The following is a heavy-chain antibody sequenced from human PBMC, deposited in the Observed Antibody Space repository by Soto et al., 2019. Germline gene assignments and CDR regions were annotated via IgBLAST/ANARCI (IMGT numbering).Heavy chain of an antibody. J-gene: IGHJ4*02. CDR2: IYYSGST. CDR1: GGSISSYY. V-gene: IGHV4-59*01. CDR3: ARSSPGSYYKQY. Sequence: SETLSLTCTVSGGSISSYYWSWIRQPPGKGLEWIGYIYYSGSTNYNPSLKSRVTISVDTSKNQFSLKLSSVTAADTAVYYCARSSPGSYYKQYRGQGALVTVSS. D-gene: IGHD3-10*01.